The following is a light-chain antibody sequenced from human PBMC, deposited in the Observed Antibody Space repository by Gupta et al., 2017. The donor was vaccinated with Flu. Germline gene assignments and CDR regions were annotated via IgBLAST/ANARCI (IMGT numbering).Light chain of an antibody. J-gene: IGKJ3*01. CDR1: QNVAES. CDR3: RQRSDWPRFA. CDR2: DAS. V-gene: IGKV3-11*01. Sequence: ATLFLSPGERVPPSCRASQNVAESLAWYQQKPGQPPRLLIYDASKRATGIPARFSGSGSGTEFTLTISSREPEDFACYYCRQRSDWPRFAFGHGTKVDIK.